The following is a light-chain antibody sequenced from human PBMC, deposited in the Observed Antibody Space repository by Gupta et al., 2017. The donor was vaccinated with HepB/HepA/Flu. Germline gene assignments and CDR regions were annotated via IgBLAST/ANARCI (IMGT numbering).Light chain of an antibody. CDR3: QLYNNSPPYT. CDR1: QSVSSN. Sequence: EIVMTQSPATLSVSPGERATLSCRASQSVSSNLAWYQQKPGQAPRLLIYGASTSATGIPARFSGSGSGTEFTLTISSLQSEDFAVYYCQLYNNSPPYTFGQGTKLEIK. CDR2: GAS. J-gene: IGKJ2*01. V-gene: IGKV3-15*01.